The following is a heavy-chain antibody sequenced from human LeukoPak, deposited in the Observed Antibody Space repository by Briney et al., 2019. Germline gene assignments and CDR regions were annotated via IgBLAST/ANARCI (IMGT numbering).Heavy chain of an antibody. CDR2: INPSGGST. CDR1: GYTFPSYY. Sequence: ASVKVSCKASGYTFPSYYMHWVRQAPGQGLEWMGIINPSGGSTSYAQKFQGRVTMTRDTSTSTVYMELSSLRSDDTAVYYCARDTFYYDSSGTTDYXGQGTLVTVSS. J-gene: IGHJ4*02. V-gene: IGHV1-46*01. D-gene: IGHD3-22*01. CDR3: ARDTFYYDSSGTTDY.